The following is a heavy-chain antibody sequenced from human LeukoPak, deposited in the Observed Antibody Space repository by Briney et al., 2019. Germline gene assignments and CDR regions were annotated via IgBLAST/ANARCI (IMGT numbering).Heavy chain of an antibody. D-gene: IGHD6-13*01. CDR3: ARYMMYSSSSFDY. CDR1: GGSISSSSYY. Sequence: NPSETLSLTCTVSGGSISSSSYYWGWIRQPPGKGLEWIGSIYYSGSTYYNPSLKSRVTISVDRSKNQFSLKLSSVTAADTAVYYCARYMMYSSSSFDYWGQGTLVTVSS. J-gene: IGHJ4*02. CDR2: IYYSGST. V-gene: IGHV4-39*07.